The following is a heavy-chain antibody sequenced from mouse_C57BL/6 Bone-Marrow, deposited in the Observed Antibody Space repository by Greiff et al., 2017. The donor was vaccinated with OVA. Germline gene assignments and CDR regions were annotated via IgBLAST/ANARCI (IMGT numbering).Heavy chain of an antibody. CDR1: GYTFTSYW. CDR3: ARSDGYYRRAMDY. CDR2: IDPTSGGT. J-gene: IGHJ4*01. V-gene: IGHV1-72*01. D-gene: IGHD2-3*01. Sequence: QVQLQQPGAELVKPGASVKLSCKASGYTFTSYWMHWVKQRPGRGLEWIGRIDPTSGGTKYTEKFKSKATLTVDKPSSTAYMQLSSLTSEDSAVYYCARSDGYYRRAMDYWGQGTSVTVSS.